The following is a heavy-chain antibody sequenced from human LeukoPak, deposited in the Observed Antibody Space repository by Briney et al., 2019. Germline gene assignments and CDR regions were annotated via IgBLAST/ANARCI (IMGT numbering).Heavy chain of an antibody. D-gene: IGHD5-18*01. CDR2: IYYSGST. V-gene: IGHV4-39*01. CDR3: ARVSTGYSYGSDYYYYYMDV. Sequence: SETLSLTCSVSGGSISSSSYYWGWIRQPPGKGLEWIASIYYSGSTYYNPSLKSRVTISVDTSKNQFSLKLSSVTAADTAVYYCARVSTGYSYGSDYYYYYMDVWGKGTTVTISS. CDR1: GGSISSSSYY. J-gene: IGHJ6*03.